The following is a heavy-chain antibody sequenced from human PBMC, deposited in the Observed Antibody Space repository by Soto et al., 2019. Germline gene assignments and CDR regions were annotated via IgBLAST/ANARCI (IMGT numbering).Heavy chain of an antibody. CDR1: VGSICRGGHC. CDR3: ARFYYDSSGYNGMDV. J-gene: IGHJ6*02. V-gene: IGHV4-31*03. Sequence: SEAPSLISTLSVGSICRGGHCWSWIRQHPGKGLEWIGYIYYSGSTYYNPSLKSRVTISVDTSKNQFSLKLSSVTAADTAVYYCARFYYDSSGYNGMDVWGQVTTVPVPS. D-gene: IGHD3-22*01. CDR2: IYYSGST.